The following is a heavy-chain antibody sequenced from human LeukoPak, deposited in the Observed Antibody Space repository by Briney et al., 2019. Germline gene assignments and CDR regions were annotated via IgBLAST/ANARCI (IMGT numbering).Heavy chain of an antibody. CDR1: GLTFSGYD. D-gene: IGHD3-10*01. V-gene: IGHV3-30*03. J-gene: IGHJ4*02. CDR3: AREGYYGSGSPPSLYFDY. CDR2: TSSDLNVK. Sequence: GGSLRLSCAASGLTFSGYDMHWVRQAPGKGLEWVAVTSSDLNVKLYADSVKGRFTISRDNSRSTLYLQMNSLRPEDTAIYYCAREGYYGSGSPPSLYFDYWGQGTLVTVSS.